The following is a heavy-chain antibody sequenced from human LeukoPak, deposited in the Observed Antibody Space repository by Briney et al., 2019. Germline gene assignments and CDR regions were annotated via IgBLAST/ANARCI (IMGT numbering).Heavy chain of an antibody. J-gene: IGHJ4*02. V-gene: IGHV3-21*01. CDR2: ISSDSVHI. CDR3: TRDGSGSGDY. CDR1: GFTFSTFG. D-gene: IGHD2-15*01. Sequence: GGCLRLSCAASGFTFSTFGINWVRQAPGKGLEFVSSISSDSVHIYYADSVKGRFAVSRDNAKNLVYLQMGSLRAEDTAVYYCTRDGSGSGDYWGQGTLVTVSS.